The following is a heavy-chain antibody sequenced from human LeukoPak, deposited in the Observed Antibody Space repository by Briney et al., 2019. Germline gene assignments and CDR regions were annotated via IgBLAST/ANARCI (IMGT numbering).Heavy chain of an antibody. D-gene: IGHD3-22*01. V-gene: IGHV4-39*07. CDR3: ARVTGYMIEDYFDY. Sequence: SETLSLTCTVSGVSISSTSYYWGWIRQPPGKGLEWIGSIYYSGRTYYNPSLKSRVTTSVDTSKNQFSLRLSSVTAADTAVYYCARVTGYMIEDYFDYWGQGTLVTVSS. J-gene: IGHJ4*02. CDR1: GVSISSTSYY. CDR2: IYYSGRT.